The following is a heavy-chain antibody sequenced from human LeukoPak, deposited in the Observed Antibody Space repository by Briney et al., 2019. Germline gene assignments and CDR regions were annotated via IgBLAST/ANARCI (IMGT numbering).Heavy chain of an antibody. J-gene: IGHJ4*02. CDR2: LYSGGSA. CDR3: ARAIQSQLPRGYFDH. V-gene: IGHV3-53*01. CDR1: GFTVSSNY. Sequence: GGSLRLSWAASGFTVSSNYMSWVRQPPGKGLEWVAVLYSGGSAYYADFLKGRFTISRDNSKNTLYLQMNSLSAEDTAVYYCARAIQSQLPRGYFDHWGQGALVSVSS. D-gene: IGHD3-3*01.